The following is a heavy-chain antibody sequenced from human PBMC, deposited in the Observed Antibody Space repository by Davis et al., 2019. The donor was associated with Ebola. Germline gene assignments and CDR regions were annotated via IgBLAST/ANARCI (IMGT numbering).Heavy chain of an antibody. J-gene: IGHJ5*02. D-gene: IGHD2-8*02. Sequence: SETLSLPFAINGGSFSSYYWSWIRQTAGRGLEWIGEISHTGSTPYSPSLKGRVTMSLDTSKNQFSLKVTAVTAADTAVYYCARGRYSPRVAVGVYAKFDPWGQGTPVTVSS. V-gene: IGHV4-34*01. CDR1: GGSFSSYY. CDR2: ISHTGST. CDR3: ARGRYSPRVAVGVYAKFDP.